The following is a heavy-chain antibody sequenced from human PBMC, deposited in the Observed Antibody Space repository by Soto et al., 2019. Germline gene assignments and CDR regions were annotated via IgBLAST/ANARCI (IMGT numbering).Heavy chain of an antibody. CDR2: VIPMFGKS. CDR1: GGSFVSYA. CDR3: ARVVGATLGYYFYH. Sequence: QVQLVQSGAEVKKPGSSVKVSCTASGGSFVSYAITWVRQAPGQGLEWMGGVIPMFGKSTYARKFQGRVTSTADESTTTAYMELSSLRSEVTAVYYCARVVGATLGYYFYHWGPGTRVTVSS. D-gene: IGHD1-26*01. J-gene: IGHJ4*02. V-gene: IGHV1-69*01.